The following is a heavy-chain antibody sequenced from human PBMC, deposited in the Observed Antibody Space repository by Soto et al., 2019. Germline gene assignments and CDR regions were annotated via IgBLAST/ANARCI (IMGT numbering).Heavy chain of an antibody. J-gene: IGHJ4*02. CDR2: IIPIFGTA. CDR3: ARESGDWIAFDY. D-gene: IGHD1-1*01. Sequence: ASVKVSCKASGGTFSSYAISWVRQAPGQGLEWMGGIIPIFGTANYAQKFQGRVTITADESTSTAYMELSSLRSEDTAVYYCARESGDWIAFDYWGQGTLVTVS. CDR1: GGTFSSYA. V-gene: IGHV1-69*13.